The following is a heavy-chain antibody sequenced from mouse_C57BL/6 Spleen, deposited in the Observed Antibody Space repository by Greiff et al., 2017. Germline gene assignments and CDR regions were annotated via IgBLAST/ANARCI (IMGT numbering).Heavy chain of an antibody. CDR2: IYPGSGNT. Sequence: VQLQQSGPELVKPGASVKISCKASGYSFTSYYIHWVKQRPGQGLEWIGWIYPGSGNTKYNEKFKGKATLTADTSSSTAYMQLSSLTSEDSAVYYCARFITTVVPLFDYWGQGTTLTVSS. V-gene: IGHV1-66*01. J-gene: IGHJ2*01. CDR1: GYSFTSYY. CDR3: ARFITTVVPLFDY. D-gene: IGHD1-1*01.